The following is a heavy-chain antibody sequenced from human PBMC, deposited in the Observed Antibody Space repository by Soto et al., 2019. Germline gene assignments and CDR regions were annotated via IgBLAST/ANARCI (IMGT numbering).Heavy chain of an antibody. CDR3: ARGTIVGATNYYYYYGMDV. CDR2: INHSGST. CDR1: GGSFSGYY. Sequence: SETLSLTCAVYGGSFSGYYWSWIGQAPGKGLEWIGEINHSGSTNYNPSLKSRVTISVDTSKNQFSLKLSSLTAADTAVYYCARGTIVGATNYYYYYGMDVWGQGTTVTVSS. D-gene: IGHD1-26*01. V-gene: IGHV4-34*01. J-gene: IGHJ6*02.